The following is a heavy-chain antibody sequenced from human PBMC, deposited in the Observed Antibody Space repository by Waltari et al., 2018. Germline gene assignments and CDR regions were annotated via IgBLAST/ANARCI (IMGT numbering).Heavy chain of an antibody. CDR3: ARTKFRYGSGRQVDP. CDR1: GRPIRSSNW. V-gene: IGHV4-4*02. CDR2: IYNSGRT. D-gene: IGHD3-10*01. J-gene: IGHJ5*02. Sequence: QVQLQESGPGLVKPSGTLSLTCAVSGRPIRSSNWWSWVRQPPGKGLEWIGEIYNSGRTNYNPTSKSRVTISVDKSKNQLSLKVTSVTAAETAVYYCARTKFRYGSGRQVDPWGQGTLVTVSS.